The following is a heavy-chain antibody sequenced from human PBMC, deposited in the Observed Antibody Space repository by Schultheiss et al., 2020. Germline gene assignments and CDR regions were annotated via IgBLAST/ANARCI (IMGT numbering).Heavy chain of an antibody. V-gene: IGHV5-51*01. Sequence: GESLKISCKGSGYTFASFWIGWVRQVPGKGLEWMGVIYPGDSDTRYSPSFQGQVTISADKSISTAYLQWSSLKASDTAMYYCARQMGTTVTTFAFDIWGQGTMVTVSS. D-gene: IGHD4-11*01. CDR3: ARQMGTTVTTFAFDI. J-gene: IGHJ3*02. CDR2: IYPGDSDT. CDR1: GYTFASFW.